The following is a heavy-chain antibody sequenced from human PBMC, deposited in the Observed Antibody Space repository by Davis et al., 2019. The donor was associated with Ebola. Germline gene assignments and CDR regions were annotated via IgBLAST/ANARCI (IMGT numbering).Heavy chain of an antibody. D-gene: IGHD2/OR15-2a*01. J-gene: IGHJ5*02. CDR3: AKDSGIVGNIA. V-gene: IGHV3-30*18. CDR2: ISYDGSNK. Sequence: PGGSLRLSCAASGFTFSSYGMHWVRQAPGKGLEWVAVISYDGSNKYYADSVKGRFTISRDNSKNTLYLQMNSLRAEDTAVYYCAKDSGIVGNIAWGQGTLVTVSS. CDR1: GFTFSSYG.